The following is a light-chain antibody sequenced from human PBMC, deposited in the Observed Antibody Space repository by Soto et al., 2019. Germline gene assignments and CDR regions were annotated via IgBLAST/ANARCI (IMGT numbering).Light chain of an antibody. V-gene: IGLV2-23*01. Sequence: QSVLTQPPSVSAAPGQKVTISCSVTGSDVRTYNLVSWYQQHPGKVPKLIIYEASKRPSGVSNRFSGSQPGNTASLTVSGLQAEDEADYYCCSYAGDKTYVFGSGTKVTVL. CDR2: EAS. CDR3: CSYAGDKTYV. CDR1: GSDVRTYNL. J-gene: IGLJ1*01.